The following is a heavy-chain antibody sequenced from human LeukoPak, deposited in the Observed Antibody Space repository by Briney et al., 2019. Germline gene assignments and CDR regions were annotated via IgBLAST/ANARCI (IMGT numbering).Heavy chain of an antibody. CDR2: IYYSGST. D-gene: IGHD2-15*01. CDR3: ARDSGGYCSGSSCYSFFDY. Sequence: SETLSLTCTVSGGSISSYYWSWIRQPPGKGLEWIGYIYYSGSTNYNPSLKSRVTISVDTSKNQFSLKLSSVTAADTAVYYCARDSGGYCSGSSCYSFFDYWGQGSLVTVSS. J-gene: IGHJ4*02. CDR1: GGSISSYY. V-gene: IGHV4-59*01.